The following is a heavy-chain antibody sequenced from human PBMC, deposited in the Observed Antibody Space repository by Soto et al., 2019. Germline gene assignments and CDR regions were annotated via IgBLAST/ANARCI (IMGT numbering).Heavy chain of an antibody. J-gene: IGHJ4*02. CDR2: INAGNGNT. CDR3: ARKKIVVDY. Sequence: QVQLVQSGAEVKKPGASVKVSCKASGYTFTSYAMHWVRQAPGQRLEWMGWINAGNGNTKYSQKFQGRVTITRDTSASTAHMELSSLRSEDTAVYYCARKKIVVDYWGQGTLVTVSS. D-gene: IGHD2-15*01. CDR1: GYTFTSYA. V-gene: IGHV1-3*01.